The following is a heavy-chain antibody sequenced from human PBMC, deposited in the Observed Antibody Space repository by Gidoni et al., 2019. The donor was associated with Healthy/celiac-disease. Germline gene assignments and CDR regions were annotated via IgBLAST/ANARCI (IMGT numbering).Heavy chain of an antibody. V-gene: IGHV1-46*01. CDR1: GYTFTSYY. D-gene: IGHD4-17*01. J-gene: IGHJ3*02. CDR3: ARGGGGKTTVVTPSAFDI. CDR2: INPSGGST. Sequence: QVQLVQSGAEVKKPGASVKVSCKASGYTFTSYYMHWVRQAPGQGLEWTGIINPSGGSTSYAQKFQGRVTMTRDTSTSTVYMELSSLRSEDTAVYYCARGGGGKTTVVTPSAFDIWGQGTMVTVSS.